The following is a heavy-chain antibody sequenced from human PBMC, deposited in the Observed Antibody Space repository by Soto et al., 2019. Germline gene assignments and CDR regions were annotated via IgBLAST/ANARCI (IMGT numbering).Heavy chain of an antibody. D-gene: IGHD2-21*02. Sequence: GGSLRLSCAASGFTVSSNYMSWVRQAPGKGLEWVSVIYSGGSTYYADSVKGRFTISRDNSKNTLYLQMNSLRAEDTAVYYCARVGVSYCGGDCAPFDYWGQGTLVTVSS. J-gene: IGHJ4*02. V-gene: IGHV3-53*01. CDR2: IYSGGST. CDR1: GFTVSSNY. CDR3: ARVGVSYCGGDCAPFDY.